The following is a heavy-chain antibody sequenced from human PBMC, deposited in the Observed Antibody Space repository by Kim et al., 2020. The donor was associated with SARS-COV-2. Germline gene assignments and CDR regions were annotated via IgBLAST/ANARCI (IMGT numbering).Heavy chain of an antibody. CDR3: ARDLYGDYVAES. J-gene: IGHJ1*01. Sequence: YYGDCVKGRFTIARDNDKNALFLHVDSLRDEDTAVYYCARDLYGDYVAESWGQGTLVTVSS. D-gene: IGHD4-17*01. V-gene: IGHV3-48*02.